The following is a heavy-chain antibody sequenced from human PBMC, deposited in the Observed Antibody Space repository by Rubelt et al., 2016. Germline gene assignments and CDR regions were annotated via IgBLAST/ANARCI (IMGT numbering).Heavy chain of an antibody. Sequence: GSLRLSCAASGFTVSSNYMSWVRQAPGKGLEWVSVIYSGGSTYYADSVKGRFTISRDNSKNTLYLQMNSLRAEDTAVYYCARDHIAARVLMSYYGMDVWGQGTTVTVSS. CDR2: IYSGGST. CDR3: ARDHIAARVLMSYYGMDV. V-gene: IGHV3-53*05. D-gene: IGHD6-6*01. J-gene: IGHJ6*02. CDR1: GFTVSSNY.